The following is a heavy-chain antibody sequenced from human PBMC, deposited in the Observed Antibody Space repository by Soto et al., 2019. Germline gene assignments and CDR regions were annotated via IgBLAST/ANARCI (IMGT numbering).Heavy chain of an antibody. Sequence: SETLSLTCTVSGGAISIGGYYLSWIRQHPGKGLEWIGYIYYSGSTYYNPSLKSRVTISVDTSKNQFSLKLSSVTAADTAVYYCARVGDVTTYSYWCQGRLITVSS. D-gene: IGHD4-4*01. J-gene: IGHJ4*02. V-gene: IGHV4-31*03. CDR3: ARVGDVTTYSY. CDR2: IYYSGST. CDR1: GGAISIGGYY.